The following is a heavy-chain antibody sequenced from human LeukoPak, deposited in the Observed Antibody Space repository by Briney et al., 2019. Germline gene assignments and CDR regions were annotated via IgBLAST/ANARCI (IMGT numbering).Heavy chain of an antibody. CDR3: ARFSGYYFDY. J-gene: IGHJ4*02. Sequence: SETLSLTCTVSGGSISSGSYYWSWIRQPAGKGLGWIGRIYTSGSTNYNPSLKSRVTISVDTSKNQFSLKLSSVTAADTAVYYCARFSGYYFDYWGQGTLVTVSS. CDR1: GGSISSGSYY. CDR2: IYTSGST. V-gene: IGHV4-61*02.